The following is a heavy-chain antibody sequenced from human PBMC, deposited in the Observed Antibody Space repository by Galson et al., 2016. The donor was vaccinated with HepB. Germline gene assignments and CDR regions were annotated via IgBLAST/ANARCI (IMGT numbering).Heavy chain of an antibody. D-gene: IGHD2-8*02. CDR1: GASISSSTYY. CDR2: IYYSGES. V-gene: IGHV4-39*07. CDR3: ARESATTGWFDP. Sequence: ETLSLTCPVSGASISSSTYYWDWIRPPPGKGLEWIGSIYYSGESYYNPSLRSRVTISVDTSKNQFSLNMNSVTAADTAVYYCARESATTGWFDPWGQGTLVTVSS. J-gene: IGHJ5*02.